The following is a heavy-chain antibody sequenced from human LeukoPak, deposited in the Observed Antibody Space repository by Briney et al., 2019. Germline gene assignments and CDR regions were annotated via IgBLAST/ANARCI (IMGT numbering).Heavy chain of an antibody. CDR3: ANAGYSSSWNKDY. D-gene: IGHD6-13*01. J-gene: IGHJ4*02. V-gene: IGHV3-23*01. Sequence: SFIDGSGGSTYYADSVQGRFTISRDNSKNTLYLQMISLRAEDTAVYYCANAGYSSSWNKDYWGQGTLVTVSS. CDR2: IDGSGGST.